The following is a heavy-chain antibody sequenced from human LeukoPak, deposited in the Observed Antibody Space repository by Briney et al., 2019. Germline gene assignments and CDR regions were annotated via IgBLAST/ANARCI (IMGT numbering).Heavy chain of an antibody. CDR1: GYTFTVYY. V-gene: IGHV1-2*06. CDR3: ARSDIVVVPAAFYAFDI. J-gene: IGHJ3*02. Sequence: ASVKVSCKASGYTFTVYYMHWVRQAPGQGLEWMGRINPNSGGKNYAQKFQGRVTMTRDTSISTAYMELSRLRSDDTAVYYCARSDIVVVPAAFYAFDIWGQGTMVTVSS. CDR2: INPNSGGK. D-gene: IGHD2-2*01.